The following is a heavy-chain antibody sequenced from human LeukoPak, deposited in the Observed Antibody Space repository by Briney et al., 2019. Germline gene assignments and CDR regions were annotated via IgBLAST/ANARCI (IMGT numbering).Heavy chain of an antibody. J-gene: IGHJ6*03. D-gene: IGHD1-26*01. CDR2: INPSGGST. V-gene: IGHV1-46*01. Sequence: ASVKVSCKASGYTFTSYYMHWVRQAPGQGLEWMGIINPSGGSTNYAQKFQGRVTITADESTSTAYMELSSLISEDTAVYYCARSYRTYYYYYMDVWGKGTTVTISS. CDR3: ARSYRTYYYYYMDV. CDR1: GYTFTSYY.